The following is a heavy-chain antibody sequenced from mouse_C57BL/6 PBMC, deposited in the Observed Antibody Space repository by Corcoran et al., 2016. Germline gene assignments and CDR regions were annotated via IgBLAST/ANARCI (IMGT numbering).Heavy chain of an antibody. J-gene: IGHJ3*01. CDR2: INPNNGGT. CDR3: ARGDYGSPFAY. D-gene: IGHD1-1*01. Sequence: EVQLQQSGPELVKPGASVKISCKASGYTFTDYYMNWVKQSHGKSLEWIGDINPNNGGTSYNQKFKGKATLTVDKSSSTAYMELRSLTSADSAVYYCARGDYGSPFAYWGQGTLVTVSA. V-gene: IGHV1-26*01. CDR1: GYTFTDYY.